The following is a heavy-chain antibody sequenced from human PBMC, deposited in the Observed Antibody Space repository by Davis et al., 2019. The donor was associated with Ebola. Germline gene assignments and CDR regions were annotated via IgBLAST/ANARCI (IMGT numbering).Heavy chain of an antibody. CDR2: ISAYNGNT. Sequence: ASVKVSCKASGYTFTSYGISWVRQAPGQGLEWMGWISAYNGNTNYAQKLQGRVTMTRNTSISTAYMELRSLRSDDTAVYYCARDDADCSSTSCYKGVFDPWGQGTLVTVSS. J-gene: IGHJ5*02. CDR1: GYTFTSYG. CDR3: ARDDADCSSTSCYKGVFDP. D-gene: IGHD2-2*02. V-gene: IGHV1-18*04.